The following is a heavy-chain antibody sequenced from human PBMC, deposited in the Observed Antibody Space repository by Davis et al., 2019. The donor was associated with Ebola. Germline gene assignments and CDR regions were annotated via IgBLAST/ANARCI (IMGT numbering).Heavy chain of an antibody. CDR2: IKQEGSEK. CDR1: GFTFSSYW. Sequence: GESLKISCAAFGFTFSSYWMSWVRQAPGKGMEWVANIKQEGSEKYYVDSVKGRFTISRDNAKNSLYLQMNSLRAEDTAVYYCARNSVITIFGVVTIYYYYGMDVWGQGTTVTVSS. CDR3: ARNSVITIFGVVTIYYYYGMDV. V-gene: IGHV3-7*03. D-gene: IGHD3-3*01. J-gene: IGHJ6*02.